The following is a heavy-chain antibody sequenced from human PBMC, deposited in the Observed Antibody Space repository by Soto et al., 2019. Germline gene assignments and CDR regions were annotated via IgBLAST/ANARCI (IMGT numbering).Heavy chain of an antibody. CDR1: GFTFSNYA. CDR2: ITGSGGGT. V-gene: IGHV3-23*01. D-gene: IGHD6-13*01. Sequence: EVQLLESGGGLVQPGGSLRLSCAASGFTFSNYAMTWVRQAPGKGLEWVSVITGSGGGTYFVDSVKGRFTISRDNSKNTVYLQMISLRAEDTAVYYCATRPLTAAGFDYWCQGTLVTVSS. J-gene: IGHJ4*02. CDR3: ATRPLTAAGFDY.